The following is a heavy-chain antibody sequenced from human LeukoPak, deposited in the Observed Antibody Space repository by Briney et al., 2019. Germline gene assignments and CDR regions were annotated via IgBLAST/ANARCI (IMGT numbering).Heavy chain of an antibody. V-gene: IGHV4-59*08. CDR1: GSSISSYY. CDR2: IYYSGST. D-gene: IGHD6-6*01. J-gene: IGHJ6*02. CDR3: ARLVRRGYYYYGMDV. Sequence: IPSETLSLTCTVSGSSISSYYWSWIRQPPGKGLEWIGYIYYSGSTNYNPSLKSRVTISVDTSKNQFSLKLSSVTAADTAVYYCARLVRRGYYYYGMDVWGQGTTVTVSS.